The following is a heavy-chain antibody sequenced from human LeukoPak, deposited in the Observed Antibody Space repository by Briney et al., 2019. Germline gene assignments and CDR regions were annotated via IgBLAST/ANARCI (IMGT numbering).Heavy chain of an antibody. Sequence: VKPSETLSLTCTVSGGSVSSYYWSWIRQPPGKGLEWIGYVYYSRATRYNASLKSRLTISVDTSMNQFSLKLSSVTAADTAVYYCARHADIALIRYGFDPWGQGTLVTVSS. CDR3: ARHADIALIRYGFDP. D-gene: IGHD2-8*01. CDR2: VYYSRAT. CDR1: GGSVSSYY. J-gene: IGHJ5*02. V-gene: IGHV4-59*08.